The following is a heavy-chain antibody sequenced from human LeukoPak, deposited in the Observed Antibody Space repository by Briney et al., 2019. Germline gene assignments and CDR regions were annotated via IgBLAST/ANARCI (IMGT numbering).Heavy chain of an antibody. CDR3: AGRKVYDFWSGKYYYYYMDV. J-gene: IGHJ6*03. D-gene: IGHD3-3*01. CDR2: IYDIGST. V-gene: IGHV4-59*01. Sequence: SETLSLTCTVSGGSISSYHWNWIRQSPGKGLEWIGYIYDIGSTTYNPSLKSRVTISVDPSKNQFSLKLSSVTAADTAVYYCAGRKVYDFWSGKYYYYYMDVWGKGTTVTVSS. CDR1: GGSISSYH.